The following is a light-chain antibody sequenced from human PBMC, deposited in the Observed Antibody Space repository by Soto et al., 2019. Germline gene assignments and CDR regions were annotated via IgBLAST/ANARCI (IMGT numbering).Light chain of an antibody. CDR1: QSIGSSY. Sequence: EHVLTQSPGTLSLTPGEIVTLSCRASQSIGSSYLAWYQQKPGNAPRLIIYGTSNRATGIPDRFSGSGSWTYFTHTISRLEPEDFAVYYWQEFGSSWLTYGQGTKVDIK. CDR3: QEFGSSWLT. CDR2: GTS. V-gene: IGKV3-20*01. J-gene: IGKJ1*01.